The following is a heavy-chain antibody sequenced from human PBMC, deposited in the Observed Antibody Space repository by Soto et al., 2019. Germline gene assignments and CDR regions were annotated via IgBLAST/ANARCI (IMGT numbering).Heavy chain of an antibody. CDR3: ARERRATVTSNYFDY. CDR2: IIPIFATA. D-gene: IGHD4-17*01. J-gene: IGHJ4*02. V-gene: IGHV1-69*06. CDR1: GGTFSSYA. Sequence: QVQLVQSGAEVKKPGSSVKVSCKASGGTFSSYAISWVRQAPGQGLEWMGGIIPIFATANYAQKFQGRVTMTTDTATSTAYMELRSLRSDDTAVYYCARERRATVTSNYFDYWGQGTLVTVSS.